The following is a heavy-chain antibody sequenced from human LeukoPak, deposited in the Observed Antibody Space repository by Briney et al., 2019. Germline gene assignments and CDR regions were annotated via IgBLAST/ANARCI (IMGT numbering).Heavy chain of an antibody. CDR1: GFTFSSYW. CDR3: AKDRVDDSSGFYPDAFDI. V-gene: IGHV3-30*02. CDR2: IRYDGSNK. D-gene: IGHD3-22*01. Sequence: GGSLRLSCAASGFTFSSYWMHWVRQAPGKGLEWVTFIRYDGSNKYYADSVKGRFTISRDNSKNTLYLQMNSLRAEDTAVYYCAKDRVDDSSGFYPDAFDIWGQGTMVTVSS. J-gene: IGHJ3*02.